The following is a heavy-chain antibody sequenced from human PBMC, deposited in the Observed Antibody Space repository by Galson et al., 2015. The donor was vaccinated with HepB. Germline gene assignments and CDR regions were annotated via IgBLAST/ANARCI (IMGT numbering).Heavy chain of an antibody. CDR2: ISSSSSYI. Sequence: SLRLSCAASGFTFSSYSMNWVRQAPGKGLEWVSSISSSSSYIYYADSVKGRFTISRDNARNSLYLQMNSLRAEDTAVYYCARADIVVVPAARAYYYYGMDVWGQGTTVTVSS. D-gene: IGHD2-2*01. CDR1: GFTFSSYS. CDR3: ARADIVVVPAARAYYYYGMDV. J-gene: IGHJ6*02. V-gene: IGHV3-21*01.